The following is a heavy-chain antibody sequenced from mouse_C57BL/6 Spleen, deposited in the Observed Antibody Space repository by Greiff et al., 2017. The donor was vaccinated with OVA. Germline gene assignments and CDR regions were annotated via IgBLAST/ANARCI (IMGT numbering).Heavy chain of an antibody. V-gene: IGHV5-4*03. Sequence: EVNLVESGGGLVKPGGSLKLSCAASGFTFSSYAMSWVRQTPEKRLEWVATTSDGGSYTYYPDNVKGRFTISRDNAKNNLYLQMSHLKSEDTAMYYCARAAYYGSSYDYWGQGTTLTVSS. CDR1: GFTFSSYA. CDR2: TSDGGSYT. J-gene: IGHJ2*01. CDR3: ARAAYYGSSYDY. D-gene: IGHD1-1*01.